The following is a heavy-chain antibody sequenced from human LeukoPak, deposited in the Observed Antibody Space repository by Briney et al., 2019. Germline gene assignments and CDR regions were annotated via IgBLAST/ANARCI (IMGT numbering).Heavy chain of an antibody. D-gene: IGHD6-19*01. Sequence: GGSLRLSCAASGFTFSSYSMNWVRQAPGKGLEWVSSISSSSSYIYYADSVKGRFTISRDNAKNSLYLQMNSLRAEDTAVYYCARATYSSGWYLVYWGQGTLVTVSS. CDR3: ARATYSSGWYLVY. CDR1: GFTFSSYS. CDR2: ISSSSSYI. V-gene: IGHV3-21*01. J-gene: IGHJ4*02.